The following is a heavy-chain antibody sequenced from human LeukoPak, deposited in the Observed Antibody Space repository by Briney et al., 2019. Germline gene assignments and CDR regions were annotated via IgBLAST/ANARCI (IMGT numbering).Heavy chain of an antibody. D-gene: IGHD2-2*03. CDR3: ARGDGYCSSTSCYAGPSYGLDV. CDR1: GFTFSSYE. J-gene: IGHJ6*02. V-gene: IGHV3-48*03. CDR2: ISSSGRTI. Sequence: GGSLRLSCAASGFTFSSYELNRVRQAPGKGLEWVSYISSSGRTIFYADSVKGRFTISRDNAKNSLYLQMNSLRAEDTAVYHCARGDGYCSSTSCYAGPSYGLDVWGQGTTVTVSS.